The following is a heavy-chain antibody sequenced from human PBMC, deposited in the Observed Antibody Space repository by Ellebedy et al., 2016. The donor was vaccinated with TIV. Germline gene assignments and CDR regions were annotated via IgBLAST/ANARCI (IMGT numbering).Heavy chain of an antibody. V-gene: IGHV3-7*01. Sequence: GESLKISCGASGFTFSNFWMSWVRQAPGKGLEWVANIKQDATLTYYMDSAKGRFTISRDNAGNSVYLQMNSLRAEDTAVYYCARDQDDFWTGRLPRPHTFDSWGQGTMVTVSS. CDR1: GFTFSNFW. D-gene: IGHD3/OR15-3a*01. CDR2: IKQDATLT. CDR3: ARDQDDFWTGRLPRPHTFDS. J-gene: IGHJ3*02.